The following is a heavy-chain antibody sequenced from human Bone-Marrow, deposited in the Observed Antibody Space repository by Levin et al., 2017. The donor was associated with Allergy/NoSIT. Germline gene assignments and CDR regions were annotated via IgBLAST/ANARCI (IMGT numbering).Heavy chain of an antibody. CDR1: GGSISTYY. Sequence: PSETLSLTCTLSGGSISTYYWSWIRQSQGKGPEWLGYIYYTGSTNYTPSLKSRVTISVYTSKNQFSLKLSSVTAADTAVYYCSRVYCPSGSCYSTRGVFDIWGPGRMVTVSS. CDR2: IYYTGST. J-gene: IGHJ3*02. D-gene: IGHD2-15*01. CDR3: SRVYCPSGSCYSTRGVFDI. V-gene: IGHV4-59*01.